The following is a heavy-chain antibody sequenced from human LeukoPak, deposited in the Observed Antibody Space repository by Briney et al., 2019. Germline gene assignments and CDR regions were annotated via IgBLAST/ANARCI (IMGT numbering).Heavy chain of an antibody. CDR3: ARDSGSYESYYFDY. CDR1: GGSISSSSYY. J-gene: IGHJ4*02. D-gene: IGHD1-26*01. V-gene: IGHV4-39*07. Sequence: SETLSLTCTVSGGSISSSSYYWGWIRQPPGKGLEWIGSIYYSGSTYYNPSLKSRVTISVDTSKNQFSLKLSSVTAADTAVYYCARDSGSYESYYFDYWGQGTLVTVSS. CDR2: IYYSGST.